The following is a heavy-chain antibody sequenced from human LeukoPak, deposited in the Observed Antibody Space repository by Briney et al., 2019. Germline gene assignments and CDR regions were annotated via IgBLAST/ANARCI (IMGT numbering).Heavy chain of an antibody. Sequence: PSETLSLTCTVSGGSISSNGYYWGWIRQPPGKGLEWIGSIYYTGSTFDNPSLKSRVTISVDKSRNQFSLKLSSVTAADTAVYYCARGGPYYDFWSGYYPYYFDYWGQGTLVTVSS. J-gene: IGHJ4*02. CDR2: IYYTGST. CDR3: ARGGPYYDFWSGYYPYYFDY. D-gene: IGHD3-3*01. CDR1: GGSISSNGYY. V-gene: IGHV4-39*07.